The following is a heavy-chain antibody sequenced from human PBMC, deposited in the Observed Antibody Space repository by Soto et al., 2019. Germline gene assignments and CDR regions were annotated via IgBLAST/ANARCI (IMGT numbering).Heavy chain of an antibody. CDR2: IYSGGGT. CDR1: GFTVSSNY. D-gene: IGHD3-10*01. J-gene: IGHJ5*02. V-gene: IGHV3-53*04. CDR3: AGAGCGSGSGVA. Sequence: EVQLVESGGGLVQPGGSLRLSCAASGFTVSSNYMSWVRQAPGKGLEWVSVIYSGGGTYYADSVKGRFTISRHNSKNTLYLEMNSLRPEDSAVYYCAGAGCGSGSGVAWGQGPLVAVSS.